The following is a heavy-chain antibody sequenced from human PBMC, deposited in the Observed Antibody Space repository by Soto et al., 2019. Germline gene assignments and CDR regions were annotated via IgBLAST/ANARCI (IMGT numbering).Heavy chain of an antibody. J-gene: IGHJ4*02. CDR1: GYTLTKLS. D-gene: IGHD3-10*01. V-gene: IGHV1-24*01. CDR3: AREYYYGSGPWY. Sequence: ASVKVSCTVSGYTLTKLSMHWVRQAPGKGLEWMGGFDPEDGETIYAQKFQGRVTMTEDTSTDTAYMELSSLRSEDTAVYYCAREYYYGSGPWYWGQGTLVTSPQ. CDR2: FDPEDGET.